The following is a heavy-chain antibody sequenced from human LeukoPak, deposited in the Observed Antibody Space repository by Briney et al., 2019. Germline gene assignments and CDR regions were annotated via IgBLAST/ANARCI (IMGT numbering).Heavy chain of an antibody. J-gene: IGHJ4*02. Sequence: GGSLRLSCAASGFTVRSNYMSWVRQAPGKGLEWVPVLYSGGSTYYADSVKGRFTISRDNSKNTLFLQMNSLRAEDTAVYYCARAAYSGSTYYFDHWGQGTLVTVSS. CDR2: LYSGGST. V-gene: IGHV3-53*01. CDR1: GFTVRSNY. CDR3: ARAAYSGSTYYFDH. D-gene: IGHD1-26*01.